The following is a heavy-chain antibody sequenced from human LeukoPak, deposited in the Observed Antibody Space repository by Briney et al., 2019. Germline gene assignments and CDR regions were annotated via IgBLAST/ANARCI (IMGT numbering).Heavy chain of an antibody. CDR2: IYYSGST. J-gene: IGHJ4*02. D-gene: IGHD5-24*01. Sequence: SETLSLTCTVSGGSISSSSYYWGWIRQPPGKGLEWIGSIYYSGSTYYNPSLKSRVTISVDMSKNQFSLKLSSVTAADTAVYYCARARRDGYNFRLNGFDYWGQGTLVTVSS. CDR1: GGSISSSSYY. V-gene: IGHV4-39*01. CDR3: ARARRDGYNFRLNGFDY.